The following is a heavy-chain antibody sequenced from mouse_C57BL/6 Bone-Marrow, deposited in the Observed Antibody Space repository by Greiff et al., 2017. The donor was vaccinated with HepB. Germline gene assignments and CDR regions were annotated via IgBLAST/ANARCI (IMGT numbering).Heavy chain of an antibody. Sequence: VQLQQSGAELARPGASVKLSCKASGYTFTSYGISWVQQRTGQGLEWIGEIYPRSGNTYYNEKFKGKATLTADKSSSTAYMELRSLTSEDSAVYFYSCYYGSSYPFDYWGQGTTLTVSS. CDR1: GYTFTSYG. J-gene: IGHJ2*01. CDR2: IYPRSGNT. CDR3: SCYYGSSYPFDY. D-gene: IGHD1-1*01. V-gene: IGHV1-81*01.